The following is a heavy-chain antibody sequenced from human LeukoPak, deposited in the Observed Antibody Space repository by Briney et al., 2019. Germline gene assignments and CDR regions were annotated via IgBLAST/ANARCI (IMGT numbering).Heavy chain of an antibody. Sequence: SETLSLTCTVSGGSISRSSYYWGWIRQPPWKGLEWIGSIYYSGSTYYNPSLKSRVTISVDTSKNQFSLKLSSVTAADTAVYYCARVNGQWLVVGWGQGTLVTVSS. CDR3: ARVNGQWLVVG. J-gene: IGHJ4*02. V-gene: IGHV4-39*07. D-gene: IGHD6-19*01. CDR2: IYYSGST. CDR1: GGSISRSSYY.